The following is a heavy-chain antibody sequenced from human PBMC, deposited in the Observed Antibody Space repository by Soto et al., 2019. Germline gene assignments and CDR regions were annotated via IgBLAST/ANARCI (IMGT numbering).Heavy chain of an antibody. CDR3: ASPSHFTTFDY. V-gene: IGHV4-39*01. J-gene: IGHJ4*02. CDR1: GGSISSSSYY. Sequence: QLQLQESGPGLVKPSETLSLTCTVSGGSISSSSYYWGWIRQPPGKGLEWIGSIYYSGSTYYNPSLKSRVTISVDTSKNQFSLKLSSVTAADTAVYYCASPSHFTTFDYWGQGTLVTVSS. D-gene: IGHD1-1*01. CDR2: IYYSGST.